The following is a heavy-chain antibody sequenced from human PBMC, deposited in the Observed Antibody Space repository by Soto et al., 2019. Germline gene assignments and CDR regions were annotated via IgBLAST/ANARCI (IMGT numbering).Heavy chain of an antibody. J-gene: IGHJ4*02. CDR1: GFTFSSYA. Sequence: QVQLVESGGGVVQPGRSLRLSCAASGFTFSSYAMHWVRQAPGKGLEWVAVISYDGSNKYYADSVKGRFTISRDNSKNTLDLQMNSLRAEDTAVYYCARARYSYGYGPIDYWGQGTLVPVSS. CDR2: ISYDGSNK. D-gene: IGHD5-18*01. CDR3: ARARYSYGYGPIDY. V-gene: IGHV3-30-3*01.